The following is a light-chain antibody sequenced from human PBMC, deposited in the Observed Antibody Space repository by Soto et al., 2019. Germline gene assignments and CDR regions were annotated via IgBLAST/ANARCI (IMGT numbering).Light chain of an antibody. Sequence: DIQMTQSPSTLSASVGDRVTITCRASQSISSWLAWYQQKPGKAPNLLIYKASSLESGVPSRFSGSGSGTEFTLTISSLQPDDFANYYCQQYNSYSRTFGQGT. CDR2: KAS. J-gene: IGKJ1*01. CDR3: QQYNSYSRT. CDR1: QSISSW. V-gene: IGKV1-5*03.